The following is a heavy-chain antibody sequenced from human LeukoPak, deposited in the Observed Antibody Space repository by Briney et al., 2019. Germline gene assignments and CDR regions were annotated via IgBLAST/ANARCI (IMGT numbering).Heavy chain of an antibody. J-gene: IGHJ4*02. Sequence: GGSLRLSCAASGFTFSSYGMHWVRRAPGKGLEWVAVISYDGSNKYYADSVKGRFTISRDSSKNTLYLQMNSLRAEDTAVYYCAKDSSSCSGGSCYGNFWGQGTLVTVSS. CDR1: GFTFSSYG. V-gene: IGHV3-30*18. CDR2: ISYDGSNK. CDR3: AKDSSSCSGGSCYGNF. D-gene: IGHD2-15*01.